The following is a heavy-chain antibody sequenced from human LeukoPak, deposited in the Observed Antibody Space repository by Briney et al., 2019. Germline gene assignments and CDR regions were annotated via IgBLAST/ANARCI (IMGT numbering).Heavy chain of an antibody. J-gene: IGHJ2*01. CDR3: ARDVPIAVASFWYFDL. Sequence: ASVKVSCKASGYTFTSYGISWVRQAPGQGLEWMGWISAYNGNTNYAQKLQGRVTMTTDTSTSTAYMELRSLRSDDTAVYHCARDVPIAVASFWYFDLWGRGTLVTVSS. CDR1: GYTFTSYG. D-gene: IGHD6-19*01. CDR2: ISAYNGNT. V-gene: IGHV1-18*01.